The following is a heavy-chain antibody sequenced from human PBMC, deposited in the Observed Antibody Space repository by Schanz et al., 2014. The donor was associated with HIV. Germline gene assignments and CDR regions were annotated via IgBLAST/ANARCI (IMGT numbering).Heavy chain of an antibody. J-gene: IGHJ4*02. V-gene: IGHV1-2*02. CDR1: GYSFPSYG. Sequence: QVPLVQPGAEVTKPGTSVKVSCKTSGYSFPSYGVAWVRQAPGQGLEWMGWINPKTGGTNLSPMFQGRIAVTRDTSINTAYLEVSRLRSDDTAVYFCAKALGGSPEDYWGQGTLVTVSS. D-gene: IGHD1-26*01. CDR3: AKALGGSPEDY. CDR2: INPKTGGT.